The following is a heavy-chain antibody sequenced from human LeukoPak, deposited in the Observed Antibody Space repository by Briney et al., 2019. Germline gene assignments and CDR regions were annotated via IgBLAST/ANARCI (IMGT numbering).Heavy chain of an antibody. D-gene: IGHD3-22*01. CDR2: INPKSGGT. CDR1: GYTFTSYY. V-gene: IGHV1-2*02. Sequence: ASVKVSCKASGYTFTSYYMHWVRQAPGQGLEWMGWINPKSGGTNYAQKFQGRVTMTRDTSISTAYMDLSRLRSDDTAVYYCARDQDQDDSTPFDPWGQGTLVTVSS. CDR3: ARDQDQDDSTPFDP. J-gene: IGHJ5*02.